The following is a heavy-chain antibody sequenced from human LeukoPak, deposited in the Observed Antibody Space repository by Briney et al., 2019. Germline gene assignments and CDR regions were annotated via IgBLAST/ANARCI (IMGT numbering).Heavy chain of an antibody. CDR1: GGSISSYY. Sequence: PSETLSLTCTVSGGSISSYYWSWIRQPRGKGLEWIGYIYYSGSTNYNPSLKSRVTISVDTSKNQFSLKLSSVTAADTAVYYCARDYCSSTSCYQPRDAFDIWGQGTMVTVSS. J-gene: IGHJ3*02. CDR3: ARDYCSSTSCYQPRDAFDI. V-gene: IGHV4-59*01. D-gene: IGHD2-2*01. CDR2: IYYSGST.